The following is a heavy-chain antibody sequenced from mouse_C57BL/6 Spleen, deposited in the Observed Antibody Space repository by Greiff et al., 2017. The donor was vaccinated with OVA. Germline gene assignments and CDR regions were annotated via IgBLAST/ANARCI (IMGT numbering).Heavy chain of an antibody. D-gene: IGHD1-1*01. CDR2: ISYDGSN. J-gene: IGHJ2*01. Sequence: VQLKESGPGLVKPSQSLSLTCSVTGYSITSGYYWNWIRQFPGNKLEWMGYISYDGSNNYNPSLKNRISITRDTSKNQFFLKLNSVTTEDTATYYCARGAVVKVDYWGQGTTLTVSS. V-gene: IGHV3-6*01. CDR3: ARGAVVKVDY. CDR1: GYSITSGYY.